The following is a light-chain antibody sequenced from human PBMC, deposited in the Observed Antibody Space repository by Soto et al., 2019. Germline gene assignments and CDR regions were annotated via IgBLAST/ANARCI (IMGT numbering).Light chain of an antibody. Sequence: EIVMTQSPATLSVSPGGRATLSCRASQRVSSNLAWYHQKPGQAPRLLIYGASTRATGIPARFSGSGSGTEFTLTISSLQSEDFAVYYCQQYNNWPLTFGGGTKVEIK. CDR1: QRVSSN. V-gene: IGKV3-15*01. CDR3: QQYNNWPLT. CDR2: GAS. J-gene: IGKJ4*01.